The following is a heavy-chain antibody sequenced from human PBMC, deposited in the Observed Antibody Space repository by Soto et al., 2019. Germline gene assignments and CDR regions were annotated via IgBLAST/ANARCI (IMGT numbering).Heavy chain of an antibody. Sequence: WVRQAPGKGLEWVANINTDGSQKHSVDSVKGRFTFSRDNGKNSLYLQMNSLRVEDTAVYYCARVSRRNTFDVWGQGTMVTVSS. V-gene: IGHV3-7*01. J-gene: IGHJ3*01. CDR2: INTDGSQK. CDR3: ARVSRRNTFDV.